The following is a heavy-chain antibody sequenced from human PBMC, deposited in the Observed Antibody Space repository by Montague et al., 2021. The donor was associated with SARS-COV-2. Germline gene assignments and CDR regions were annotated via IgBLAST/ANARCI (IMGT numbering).Heavy chain of an antibody. J-gene: IGHJ4*02. CDR1: GGSISNYY. D-gene: IGHD3-10*01. V-gene: IGHV4-59*01. CDR3: ARALYGSGSSHFDY. Sequence: SETLSLTCTVSGGSISNYYWNWIRQPPGKGLQWIGYIYYTGNTNYDPSPKSRVTMSIDTSKKQFSLKLSSVTTADTAMYYCARALYGSGSSHFDYWGQGTLVTVSS. CDR2: IYYTGNT.